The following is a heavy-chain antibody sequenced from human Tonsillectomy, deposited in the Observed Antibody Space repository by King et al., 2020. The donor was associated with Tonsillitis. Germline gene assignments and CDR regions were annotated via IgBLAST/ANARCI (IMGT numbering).Heavy chain of an antibody. CDR2: IRYDGNTK. V-gene: IGHV3-30*02. CDR3: AKAPDYDILTGRYSYGMDV. Sequence: VQLVESGGGVVQPGGSLRLSCAASGFIFSNSGLHWVRQAPGKGLEWVAFIRYDGNTKYYADSVKGRFTISRDNSKNTLYLQMNSLRAEDTAVYYCAKAPDYDILTGRYSYGMDVWGQGTAVTVSS. J-gene: IGHJ6*02. CDR1: GFIFSNSG. D-gene: IGHD3-9*01.